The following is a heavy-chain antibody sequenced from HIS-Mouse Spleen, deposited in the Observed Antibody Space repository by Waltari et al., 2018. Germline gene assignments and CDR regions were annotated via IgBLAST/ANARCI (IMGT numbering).Heavy chain of an antibody. CDR1: GGSISSYY. D-gene: IGHD2-15*01. CDR3: ARGGLLAATYYFDY. V-gene: IGHV4-59*08. CDR2: IYYSGST. Sequence: QVQLQESGPGLVKPSETLSLTCTVSGGSISSYYWSWIRQPPGKGLEWIGYIYYSGSTNYTPSLKSRVTISVDTSKNQFSRKLGSVTAADTAVYYCARGGLLAATYYFDYWGQGTLVTVSS. J-gene: IGHJ4*02.